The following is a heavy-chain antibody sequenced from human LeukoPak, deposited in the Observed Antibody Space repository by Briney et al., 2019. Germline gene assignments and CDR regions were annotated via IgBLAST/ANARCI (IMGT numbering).Heavy chain of an antibody. V-gene: IGHV4-4*07. CDR3: ARGSRIVAYNAFDI. J-gene: IGHJ3*02. CDR1: GGSISSYY. D-gene: IGHD1-26*01. CDR2: IYTSGST. Sequence: SETLSLTCTVSGGSISSYYWSWIRQPAGKGLEWIGRIYTSGSTNYNPSLKSRVTMSVDTSKNQFSLKLSSVTAADTAVYYCARGSRIVAYNAFDIWGQGTMVTVSS.